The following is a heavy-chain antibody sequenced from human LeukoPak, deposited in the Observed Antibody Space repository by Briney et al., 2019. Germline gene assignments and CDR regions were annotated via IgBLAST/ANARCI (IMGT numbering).Heavy chain of an antibody. D-gene: IGHD2-2*01. J-gene: IGHJ3*02. Sequence: PSQTLSLTCNVSGVSVSDGRYYWTWIRQHPAKGPEWIGYKYYTGSAKYNPSLKSRLTISVDTSKNQFSLQLSSVTAADTATYYCATPYCSSISCLDVFNMWGQGTRVTVSS. V-gene: IGHV4-31*03. CDR2: KYYTGSA. CDR1: GVSVSDGRYY. CDR3: ATPYCSSISCLDVFNM.